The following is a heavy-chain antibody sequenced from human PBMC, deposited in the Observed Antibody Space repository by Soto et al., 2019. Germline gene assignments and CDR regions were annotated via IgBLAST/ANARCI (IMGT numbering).Heavy chain of an antibody. CDR3: ARGEAVVTAIPSRLKYYGMDV. CDR1: GYTFTGYY. Sequence: GASVKVSCKASGYTFTGYYMHWVRQAPGQGLEWMGWINPNSGGTNYAQKFQGWVTMTRDTSISTAYMELSRLRSDDTAVYYCARGEAVVTAIPSRLKYYGMDVWGQGTTVTVSS. D-gene: IGHD2-21*02. CDR2: INPNSGGT. J-gene: IGHJ6*02. V-gene: IGHV1-2*04.